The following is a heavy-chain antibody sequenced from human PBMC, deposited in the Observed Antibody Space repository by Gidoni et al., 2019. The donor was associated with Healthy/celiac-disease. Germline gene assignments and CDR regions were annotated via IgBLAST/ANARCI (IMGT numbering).Heavy chain of an antibody. J-gene: IGHJ4*02. D-gene: IGHD2-15*01. Sequence: EVQLVESGGGLVQPGGSLRLSCAASGFTFSSYEMNWVRQAPGKGLEWVSYISSSGSTIYYADSVKGRFTISRDNAKNSLYLQMNSLRAEDTAVYYCARDGYGGKSTFDYWGQGTLVTVSS. CDR1: GFTFSSYE. CDR3: ARDGYGGKSTFDY. V-gene: IGHV3-48*03. CDR2: ISSSGSTI.